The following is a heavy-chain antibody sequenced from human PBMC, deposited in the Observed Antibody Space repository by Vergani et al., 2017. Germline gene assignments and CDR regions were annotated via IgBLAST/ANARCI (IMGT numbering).Heavy chain of an antibody. Sequence: VQVLESGGGLVQPGGSLRLSCAASGFTFNSYAMHWVRQAPGKGLEWVAVISYDGSNKYYADSVKGRFTISRDNSKNTLYLQMNSLRAEDTAVYYCARDSSYCSSTSCYYYYYYYMDVWGKGTTVTVSS. CDR3: ARDSSYCSSTSCYYYYYYYMDV. CDR2: ISYDGSNK. V-gene: IGHV3-30-3*01. CDR1: GFTFNSYA. J-gene: IGHJ6*03. D-gene: IGHD2-2*01.